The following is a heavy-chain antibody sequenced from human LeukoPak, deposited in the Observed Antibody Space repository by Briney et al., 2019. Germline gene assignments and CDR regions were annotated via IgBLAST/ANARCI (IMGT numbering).Heavy chain of an antibody. CDR2: ISHSGTT. CDR3: GREGVIGVAGTSFDP. D-gene: IGHD6-19*01. V-gene: IGHV4-59*11. J-gene: IGHJ5*02. Sequence: SETLSLTCTVSGDTIRSHYWTWIRQTPEEGLEWIGYISHSGTTNYNPSLKSRFTISVDTSKNQFYLKVKSVTAADTAVYYCGREGVIGVAGTSFDPWGQGTLVTVSS. CDR1: GDTIRSHY.